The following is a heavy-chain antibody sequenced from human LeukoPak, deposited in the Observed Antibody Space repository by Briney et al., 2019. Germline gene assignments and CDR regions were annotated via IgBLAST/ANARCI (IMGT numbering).Heavy chain of an antibody. Sequence: SETLSLTCTVSGGSISSSSYYWGWIRQPPGKGLEWIGSIYYSGSTYFNPSLRSRVTISVDTSKNQFSVKLNSVTAADTAVYYCARAGSWYYLGFDPWGQGTLVTVSS. J-gene: IGHJ5*02. D-gene: IGHD6-13*01. V-gene: IGHV4-39*07. CDR2: IYYSGST. CDR3: ARAGSWYYLGFDP. CDR1: GGSISSSSYY.